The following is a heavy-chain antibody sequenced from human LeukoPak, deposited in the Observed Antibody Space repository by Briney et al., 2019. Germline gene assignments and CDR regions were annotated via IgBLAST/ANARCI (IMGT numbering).Heavy chain of an antibody. Sequence: SETLSLTCTVSGGSISSYYWSWIRQPPGKGLEWIGYIYYSGSTNYNPSLKSRVTISVDTPKNQFSLKLSSVTAADTAVYYCARGFLVPANNWFDPWGQGTLVTVSS. CDR1: GGSISSYY. V-gene: IGHV4-59*01. CDR2: IYYSGST. J-gene: IGHJ5*02. CDR3: ARGFLVPANNWFDP. D-gene: IGHD2-2*01.